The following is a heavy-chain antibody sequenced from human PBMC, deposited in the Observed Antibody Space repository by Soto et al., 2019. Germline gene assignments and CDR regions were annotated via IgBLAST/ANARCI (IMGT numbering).Heavy chain of an antibody. D-gene: IGHD4-17*01. CDR1: GFTFSSYG. Sequence: PGGSLRLSCAASGFTFSSYGMHWVRQAPGKGLEWVAVISYDGSNKYYADSVKGRFTISRDNSKNTLYLQMNSLRAEDTAVYYCAKDHHGDYTFDYWGQGTLVTVSS. V-gene: IGHV3-30*18. J-gene: IGHJ4*02. CDR2: ISYDGSNK. CDR3: AKDHHGDYTFDY.